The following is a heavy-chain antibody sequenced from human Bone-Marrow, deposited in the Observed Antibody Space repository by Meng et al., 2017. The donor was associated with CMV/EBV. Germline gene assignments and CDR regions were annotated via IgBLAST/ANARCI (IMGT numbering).Heavy chain of an antibody. CDR2: ISAYNGNT. CDR1: GYTFTSYG. J-gene: IGHJ6*02. CDR3: ARESLYDFWSGPKVDV. Sequence: ASVKVSCKASGYTFTSYGISWVRQAPGQGLEWMGWISAYNGNTNYAQKLQGRVTMTTDTSTSTAYMELRSLRAEDTAVYYCARESLYDFWSGPKVDVWGQGTTVTVSS. D-gene: IGHD3-3*01. V-gene: IGHV1-18*01.